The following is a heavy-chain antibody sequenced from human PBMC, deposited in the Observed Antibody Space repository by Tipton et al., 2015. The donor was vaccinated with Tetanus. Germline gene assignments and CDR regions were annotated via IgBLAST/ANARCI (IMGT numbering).Heavy chain of an antibody. Sequence: TLSLTCTVSGGSISSGDYYWSWLRQPPGKGLEWIGRIYTSGSTDYNPSLKSRVTMSVDRSKNQFSLKLSSVTAADTAVYFCARGGTMVHGVILQNHFYYWGQGTLVTVSS. CDR3: ARGGTMVHGVILQNHFYY. V-gene: IGHV4-61*02. J-gene: IGHJ4*02. CDR1: GGSISSGDYY. D-gene: IGHD3-10*01. CDR2: IYTSGST.